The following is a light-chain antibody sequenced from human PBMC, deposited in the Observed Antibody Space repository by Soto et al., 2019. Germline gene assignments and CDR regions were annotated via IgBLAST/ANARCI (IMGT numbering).Light chain of an antibody. Sequence: EIVLTQSPATLSLSPGERATLSCRASQSVSSYLAWYQQKPGQAPRLLIYDASNRATGIPARFSGSGSGTDFTLTISSLEPEDFAVYYCQQRSTWPPKLTFGGGTKLEIK. CDR2: DAS. CDR3: QQRSTWPPKLT. V-gene: IGKV3-11*01. J-gene: IGKJ4*01. CDR1: QSVSSY.